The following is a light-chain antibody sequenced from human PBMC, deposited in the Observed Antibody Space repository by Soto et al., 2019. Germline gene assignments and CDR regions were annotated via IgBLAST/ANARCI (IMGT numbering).Light chain of an antibody. J-gene: IGKJ1*01. V-gene: IGKV1-39*01. CDR1: QSISNY. CDR2: TAS. Sequence: DIQMTQSPSSLSASVGDRVTLTCRASQSISNYLNCYQQKPGKAPKLLIYTASSLQSGVPSRFSGSGSGADFTLSISSLQPEDFATYYCQQSDSTPSGTFSQGTKVDIK. CDR3: QQSDSTPSGT.